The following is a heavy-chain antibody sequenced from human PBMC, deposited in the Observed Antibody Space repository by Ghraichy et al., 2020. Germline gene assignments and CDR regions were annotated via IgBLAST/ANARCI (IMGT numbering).Heavy chain of an antibody. Sequence: GGSLRLSCEASGFSLSTYTMSWVRQPPGKGLEWVSALVCGSNDPYYADSVKGRFTISSDTSKNTLYLQMNRLRAEDTALYYCAKGKVPDGLCEIDHWGQGALVIVSS. J-gene: IGHJ4*02. CDR2: LVCGSNDP. CDR1: GFSLSTYT. CDR3: AKGKVPDGLCEIDH. V-gene: IGHV3-23*01. D-gene: IGHD1-14*01.